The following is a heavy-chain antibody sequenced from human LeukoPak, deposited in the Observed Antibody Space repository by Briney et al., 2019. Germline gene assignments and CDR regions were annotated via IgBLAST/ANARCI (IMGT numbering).Heavy chain of an antibody. V-gene: IGHV1-18*01. CDR2: ISDYNRNT. Sequence: ASVKVSCKASLYTFTRYGISWVRQAPGQGLEWMGWISDYNRNTNYAQKLQGSVTLTTDKSTSTAYMELRSLRSDDTAVYYCARFVGTENYWRRGPLVAVSS. CDR3: ARFVGTENY. CDR1: LYTFTRYG. J-gene: IGHJ4*02.